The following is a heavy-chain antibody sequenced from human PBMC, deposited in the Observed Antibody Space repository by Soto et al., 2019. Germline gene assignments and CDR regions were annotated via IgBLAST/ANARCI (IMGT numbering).Heavy chain of an antibody. Sequence: SVKGCCKASGGAFSSYAISLVRQAPGQGLEWMGGIIPIFGTANYAQKFQGRVTITADESTSTAYMELSSLRSEDTAVYYCASTKYYGGNKGWFDPWGQGTMVTVSS. J-gene: IGHJ5*02. V-gene: IGHV1-69*13. CDR2: IIPIFGTA. CDR3: ASTKYYGGNKGWFDP. D-gene: IGHD4-17*01. CDR1: GGAFSSYA.